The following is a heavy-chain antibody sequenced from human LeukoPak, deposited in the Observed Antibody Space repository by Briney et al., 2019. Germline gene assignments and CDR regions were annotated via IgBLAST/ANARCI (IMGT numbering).Heavy chain of an antibody. CDR1: GFTFDDYG. V-gene: IGHV3-20*04. J-gene: IGHJ6*03. CDR3: ARRSYCSSTSCYMFYYYYMDV. CDR2: INWNGGST. D-gene: IGHD2-2*02. Sequence: GGSLRLSCAASGFTFDDYGMSWVRQAPGKGLEWVSGINWNGGSTGYAHSAKGRFTISRDNAKNSLYLQMNSLRAEDTALYYCARRSYCSSTSCYMFYYYYMDVWGKGTTVTVSS.